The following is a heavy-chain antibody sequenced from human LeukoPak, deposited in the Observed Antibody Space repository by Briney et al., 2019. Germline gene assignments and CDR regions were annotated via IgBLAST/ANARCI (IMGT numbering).Heavy chain of an antibody. CDR2: IKSKTDGGTT. V-gene: IGHV3-15*01. CDR1: GFTFSNAW. Sequence: PGGSLRLSCATSGFTFSNAWMSWVRQAPGKGLEWVGRIKSKTDGGTTDYAAPVKGRFTISRDDSKNTLYLQMNSLKTEDTAVYYCAKDHFDWLFSPKTSRKGFFWFDPWGQGTLVTVSS. J-gene: IGHJ5*02. D-gene: IGHD3-9*01. CDR3: AKDHFDWLFSPKTSRKGFFWFDP.